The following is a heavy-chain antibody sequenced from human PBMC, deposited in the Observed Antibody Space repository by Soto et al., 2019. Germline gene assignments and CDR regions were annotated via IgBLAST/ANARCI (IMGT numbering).Heavy chain of an antibody. V-gene: IGHV3-30*03. D-gene: IGHD5-12*01. J-gene: IGHJ4*02. CDR1: GFTFSSYG. CDR3: ASSRDGYPLDY. Sequence: QVQLVESGGGVVQPGRSLRLSCAASGFTFSSYGMHWVRQAPGKGLEWVAVISYDGSNKYYADSVKGRFTISRDNSKNTLYLQMNSLRAEDTAVYYCASSRDGYPLDYWGQGTLVTVSS. CDR2: ISYDGSNK.